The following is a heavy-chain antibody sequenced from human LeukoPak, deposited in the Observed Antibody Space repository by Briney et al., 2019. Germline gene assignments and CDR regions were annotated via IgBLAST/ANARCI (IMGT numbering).Heavy chain of an antibody. CDR1: GYSFTSYW. V-gene: IGHV5-51*01. CDR2: IYPDDSDT. Sequence: GESLKISCKGPGYSFTSYWIGWVRQLPGKGLEWMGMIYPDDSDTRYSPSFQGRVTISADKSISTAYLQWSSLKASDTAMYYCARQSQYYDILTGLSRSAFDIWGQGTMVTVSS. CDR3: ARQSQYYDILTGLSRSAFDI. D-gene: IGHD3-9*01. J-gene: IGHJ3*02.